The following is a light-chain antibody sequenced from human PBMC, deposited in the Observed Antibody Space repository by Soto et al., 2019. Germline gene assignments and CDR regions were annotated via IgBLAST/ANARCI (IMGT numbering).Light chain of an antibody. Sequence: EVVMTQSPATLSVSPGERATLSCRASQTVRDNLGWYQQKPGQPPRLLIYGATTRATGIPARFSGSGSGTGFPLTISSLQSEDCAVYYCQQYNNWPLTFGGGTKVEIK. V-gene: IGKV3D-15*01. CDR1: QTVRDN. J-gene: IGKJ4*01. CDR3: QQYNNWPLT. CDR2: GAT.